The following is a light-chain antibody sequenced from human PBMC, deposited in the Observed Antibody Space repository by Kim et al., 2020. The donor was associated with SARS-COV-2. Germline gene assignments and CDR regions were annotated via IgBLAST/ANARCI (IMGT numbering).Light chain of an antibody. CDR2: QDS. CDR1: KLGDKY. V-gene: IGLV3-1*01. Sequence: VSPGKTASITCSGDKLGDKYACWYQQKPGQSPVLVIYQDSKRPSGIPERFSGSNSGNTATLTISGTQAMDEADYYCQAWDSSTAVFGGGTQLTVL. CDR3: QAWDSSTAV. J-gene: IGLJ3*02.